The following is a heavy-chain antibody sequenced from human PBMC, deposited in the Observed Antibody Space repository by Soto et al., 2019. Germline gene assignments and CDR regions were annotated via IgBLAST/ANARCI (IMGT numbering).Heavy chain of an antibody. D-gene: IGHD7-27*01. J-gene: IGHJ4*01. CDR1: GFTFSTYK. CDR3: VRESSWAPDY. Sequence: GGSLILSCEAFGFTFSTYKMHWVRQVPWKGLEWVSNIKNDGVTRDYAASVKGRFTISRDNAKNTLYLQMNSLRDDDTAVYYCVRESSWAPDYWGRGTLVTVSS. V-gene: IGHV3-74*01. CDR2: IKNDGVTR.